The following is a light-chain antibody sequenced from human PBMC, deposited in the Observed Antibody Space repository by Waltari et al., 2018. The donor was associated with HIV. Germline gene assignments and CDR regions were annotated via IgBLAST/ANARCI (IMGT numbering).Light chain of an antibody. CDR1: SSDVGSYNL. V-gene: IGLV2-23*01. J-gene: IGLJ3*02. CDR3: CSFAGSRHWL. CDR2: EGS. Sequence: QSALTQPASVSGSPGQSITMSCTGTSSDVGSYNLVSWYQHHPGKAPKLIIYEGSKRPSGVSNRFSGSKSGNTASLTISGLQADDEADYYCCSFAGSRHWLFGGGTKLTVL.